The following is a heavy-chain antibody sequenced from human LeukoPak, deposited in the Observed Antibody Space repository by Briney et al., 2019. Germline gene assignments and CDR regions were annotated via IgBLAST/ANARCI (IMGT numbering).Heavy chain of an antibody. CDR3: ARDLHYDSSGYQMDDAFDI. Sequence: ASVKVSCKASGYTFTGYYMHWVRQAPGQGLEWMGWINPNSGGTNYAQKFQGRVTMTRDTSISTAYMELSRLRSDDTAVYYCARDLHYDSSGYQMDDAFDIWGQGTMVTVSS. J-gene: IGHJ3*02. CDR2: INPNSGGT. CDR1: GYTFTGYY. D-gene: IGHD3-22*01. V-gene: IGHV1-2*02.